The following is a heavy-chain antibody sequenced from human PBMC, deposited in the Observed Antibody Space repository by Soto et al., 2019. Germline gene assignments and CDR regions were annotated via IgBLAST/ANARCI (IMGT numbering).Heavy chain of an antibody. J-gene: IGHJ6*03. CDR3: AGTTSHQWYYMDV. CDR1: GDSVCSNSGA. CDR2: TYYRSRWYN. Sequence: PXXTLSLNCVISGDSVCSNSGAWNCLRLSPSRGLEWLARTYYRSRWYNDYAVFVRSRITVNPVTSKNQFSLQLTSVTPEDTAVYYCAGTTSHQWYYMDVWGKGTTVTVS. V-gene: IGHV6-1*01. D-gene: IGHD1-7*01.